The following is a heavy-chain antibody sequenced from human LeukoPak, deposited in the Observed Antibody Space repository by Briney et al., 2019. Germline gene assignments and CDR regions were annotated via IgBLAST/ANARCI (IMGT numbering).Heavy chain of an antibody. CDR1: GGSISSYY. Sequence: PSETLSLTCTVSGGSISSYYWSWIRQPPGKQLEWIGHISYSGDTNYTPSLKSRVTLSVDTSKNQFSLRLSSVTAADTAVYFCARQKSQFLLPSADWSFDLWGRGTLVTVSS. J-gene: IGHJ2*01. CDR2: ISYSGDT. V-gene: IGHV4-59*08. CDR3: ARQKSQFLLPSADWSFDL. D-gene: IGHD5-24*01.